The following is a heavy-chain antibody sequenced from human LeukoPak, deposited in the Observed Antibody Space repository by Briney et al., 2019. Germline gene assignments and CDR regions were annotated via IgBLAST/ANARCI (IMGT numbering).Heavy chain of an antibody. CDR3: ARVRAVAGQYYFDY. CDR2: MNPNSGNT. Sequence: ASVKVSCKASGYTFTSYDTNWVRQATGQGLEWMGWMNPNSGNTGYAQKFQGRVTMTRNTSISTAYMELSSLRSEDTAVYYCARVRAVAGQYYFDYWGQGTLVTVSS. D-gene: IGHD6-19*01. V-gene: IGHV1-8*01. CDR1: GYTFTSYD. J-gene: IGHJ4*02.